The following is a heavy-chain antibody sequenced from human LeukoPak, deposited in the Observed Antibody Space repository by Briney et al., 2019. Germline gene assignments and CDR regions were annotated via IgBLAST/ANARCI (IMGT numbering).Heavy chain of an antibody. CDR3: ARVGSLNDAFDI. CDR1: GFTFSSYS. D-gene: IGHD2-15*01. CDR2: ISSSSSYI. J-gene: IGHJ3*02. V-gene: IGHV3-21*01. Sequence: GGSLRLPCAASGFTFSSYSMNWVRQAPGKGLEWVSSISSSSSYIYYADSVKGRFTISRDNAKNSLYLQMNSLRAEDTAVYYCARVGSLNDAFDIWGQGTMVTVSS.